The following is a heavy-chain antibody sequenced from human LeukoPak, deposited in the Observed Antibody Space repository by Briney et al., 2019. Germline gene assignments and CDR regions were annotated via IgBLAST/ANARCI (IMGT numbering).Heavy chain of an antibody. CDR3: AKDPVTGNKYNYYYMDV. D-gene: IGHD2-21*02. V-gene: IGHV3-53*05. J-gene: IGHJ6*03. Sequence: GGSLRLSCAASGFTVSSNYMSWVRQAPGKGLEWVSVIYSGGSTYYADSVKGRLTISRDNSKNTLYLQMNSLRAEDTAVYYCAKDPVTGNKYNYYYMDVWGKGTTVTVSS. CDR1: GFTVSSNY. CDR2: IYSGGST.